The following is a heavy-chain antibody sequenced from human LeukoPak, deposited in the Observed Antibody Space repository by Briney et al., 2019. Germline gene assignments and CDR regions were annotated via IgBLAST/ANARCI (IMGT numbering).Heavy chain of an antibody. CDR1: GFTFSSYS. CDR2: ISSSSSYI. Sequence: PGASLRLSCAASGFTFSSYSMNWVRQAPGQGLEWVSSISSSSSYIYYADSVKGRFTISRDNAKNSLYLQLNSLRAEDTAVYYCNPVHQDTAMVGLWDQGTLVTVSS. V-gene: IGHV3-21*04. CDR3: NPVHQDTAMVGL. J-gene: IGHJ4*02. D-gene: IGHD5-18*01.